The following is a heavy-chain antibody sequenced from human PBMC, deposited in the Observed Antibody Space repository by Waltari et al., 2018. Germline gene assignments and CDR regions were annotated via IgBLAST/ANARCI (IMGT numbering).Heavy chain of an antibody. V-gene: IGHV1-46*01. J-gene: IGHJ6*02. D-gene: IGHD2-21*01. Sequence: QVQLVQSGAEVKKPGASVKISCKTSEYTFTSSYVHWVRQAPGQGLEWMGIINPSGGSTIYAQKVQGRVTMTRETSTSTVYMELSSLRSEDTAVYYCASDTGALWMDVWGQGTTVTVSS. CDR1: EYTFTSSY. CDR2: INPSGGST. CDR3: ASDTGALWMDV.